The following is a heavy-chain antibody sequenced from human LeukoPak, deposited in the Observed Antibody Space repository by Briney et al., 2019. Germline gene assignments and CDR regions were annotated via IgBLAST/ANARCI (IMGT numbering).Heavy chain of an antibody. J-gene: IGHJ6*02. CDR3: ARDSSSRYYYGMDV. V-gene: IGHV3-23*01. CDR1: GFTFSSYA. CDR2: ISGSGGST. Sequence: GGSLRLSCAASGFTFSSYAMSWVRQAPGKGLEWVSAISGSGGSTYYADSVKGRFTISRDNSKNTLYLQMNSLRAEDTAVYYCARDSSSRYYYGMDVWGQGTTATVSS. D-gene: IGHD6-6*01.